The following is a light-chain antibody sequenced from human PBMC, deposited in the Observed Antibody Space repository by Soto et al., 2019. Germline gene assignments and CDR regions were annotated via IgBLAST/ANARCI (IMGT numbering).Light chain of an antibody. CDR3: QQRQYWPPIT. Sequence: EIVLTQSPGTLSLSPGERATLSCRASQSVSSSYLAWYQQKPGQAPRLLIYGASSRATGIPDRFSGSGSGTDFTLTISSLEPEDFAIYYCQQRQYWPPITFGQGGRLEIK. J-gene: IGKJ5*01. CDR2: GAS. CDR1: QSVSSSY. V-gene: IGKV3D-20*02.